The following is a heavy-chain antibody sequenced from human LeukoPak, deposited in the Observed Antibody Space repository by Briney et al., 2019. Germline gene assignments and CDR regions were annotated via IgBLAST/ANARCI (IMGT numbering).Heavy chain of an antibody. J-gene: IGHJ4*02. CDR2: IDWDDDK. D-gene: IGHD3-3*01. V-gene: IGHV2-70*04. Sequence: ESGPTLLNPTQSLTLTCSFSGFSLGTSGMRVSWIRQPPGKALEWLARIDWDDDKFYNPSLKTTLTTSPDTSKNQAVLTKTTMDPVDTPPYYSAQMSGPRGGPPYSDSSGQGTLVTVSS. CDR3: AQMSGPRGGPPYSDS. CDR1: GFSLGTSGMR.